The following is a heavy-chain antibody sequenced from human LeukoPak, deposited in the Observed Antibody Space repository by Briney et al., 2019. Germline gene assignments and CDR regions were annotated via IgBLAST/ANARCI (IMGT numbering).Heavy chain of an antibody. CDR3: ARDLAGNWNYVNAFDI. D-gene: IGHD1-7*01. Sequence: SETLSLTCTVSGGSISSGSYYWSWIRQPAGKGLEWIGRIYTSGSTNYNPSLKSRVTISVDTSKNQFSLKLSSVTAADTAVYYCARDLAGNWNYVNAFDIWGQGTMVTVPS. J-gene: IGHJ3*02. V-gene: IGHV4-61*02. CDR1: GGSISSGSYY. CDR2: IYTSGST.